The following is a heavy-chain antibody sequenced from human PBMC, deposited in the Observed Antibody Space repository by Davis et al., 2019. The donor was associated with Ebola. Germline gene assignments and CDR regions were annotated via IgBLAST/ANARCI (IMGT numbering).Heavy chain of an antibody. CDR2: ISYDGSNK. CDR3: ARRYNLYYMDV. CDR1: GFTFSSYW. V-gene: IGHV3-30*05. D-gene: IGHD5-18*01. J-gene: IGHJ6*03. Sequence: GESLKISCAASGFTFSSYWMSWVRQAPGKGLEWVAVISYDGSNKYYADSVKGRFTISRDNSKNTLYLQMNSLRAEGTAVYYCARRYNLYYMDVWGKGTTVTVSS.